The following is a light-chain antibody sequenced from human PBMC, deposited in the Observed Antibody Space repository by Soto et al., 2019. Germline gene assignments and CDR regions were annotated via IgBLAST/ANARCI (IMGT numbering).Light chain of an antibody. J-gene: IGLJ2*01. V-gene: IGLV2-14*01. CDR3: SSYTSSSTLV. CDR1: SSDIGAYNY. Sequence: QSALTQPASVSGSPGQSITISCTGTSSDIGAYNYVSWYQQHPGKAPELMIYDVSNRPSGVSNRLSGSKSGNTASLTISGLQAEDEADYYCSSYTSSSTLVFGGGTKLTVL. CDR2: DVS.